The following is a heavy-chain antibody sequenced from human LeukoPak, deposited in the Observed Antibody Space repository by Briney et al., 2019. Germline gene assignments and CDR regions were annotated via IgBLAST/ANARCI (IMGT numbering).Heavy chain of an antibody. CDR3: ARHRVGVTYGGPNYFDY. D-gene: IGHD1-26*01. J-gene: IGHJ4*02. V-gene: IGHV4-59*01. CDR2: IYYSGST. Sequence: SETLSLTCSVSGGSISTYYWSWIRQPPGKGLEWIGYIYYSGSTNYNPSLKSQVTMSVDTSKNQFSLKLTSVTAADTAVYYCARHRVGVTYGGPNYFDYWGQGTLVTVSS. CDR1: GGSISTYY.